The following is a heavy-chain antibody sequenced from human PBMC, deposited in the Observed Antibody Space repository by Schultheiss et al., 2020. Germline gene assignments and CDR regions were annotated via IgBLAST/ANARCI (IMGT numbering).Heavy chain of an antibody. CDR2: IRSKANSYAT. V-gene: IGHV3-73*01. CDR3: ANANWNDRG. D-gene: IGHD1-1*01. J-gene: IGHJ4*02. Sequence: GGSLRLSCAASGFTFNSYAMSWVRQAPGKGLEWVGRIRSKANSYATAYAASVKGRFTISRDDSKNTAYLQMNSLKTEDTAVYYCANANWNDRGWGQGTLVTVSS. CDR1: GFTFNSYA.